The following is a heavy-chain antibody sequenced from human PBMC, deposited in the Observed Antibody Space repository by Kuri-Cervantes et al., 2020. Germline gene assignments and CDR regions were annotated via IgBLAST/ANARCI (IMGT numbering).Heavy chain of an antibody. CDR3: ARERATGLLLWYYMDV. J-gene: IGHJ6*03. CDR1: GGTFSSYA. D-gene: IGHD3-10*01. V-gene: IGHV1-69*13. CDR2: IIPIFGTA. Sequence: SVKVSCKASGGTFSSYAISWVRQAPGQGLEWMGGIIPIFGTANYAQKFQGRVTITADESTSTAYMELSSLRSEDTAVYYCARERATGLLLWYYMDVRGKGTTVTVSS.